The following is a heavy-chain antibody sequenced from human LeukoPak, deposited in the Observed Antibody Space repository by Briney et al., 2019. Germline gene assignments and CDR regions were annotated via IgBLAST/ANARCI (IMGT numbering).Heavy chain of an antibody. D-gene: IGHD6-13*01. CDR1: GFTFSSYG. Sequence: GGSLRLSCAASGFTFSSYGMHWVRQAPGKGLEWVAFIRYDGSNKYYADSVKGRFTISRDNAKNSLNLQMNSLRAEDTAVYYCARGRVGQQLVLFDYWGQGTLVTVSS. CDR2: IRYDGSNK. CDR3: ARGRVGQQLVLFDY. J-gene: IGHJ4*02. V-gene: IGHV3-30*02.